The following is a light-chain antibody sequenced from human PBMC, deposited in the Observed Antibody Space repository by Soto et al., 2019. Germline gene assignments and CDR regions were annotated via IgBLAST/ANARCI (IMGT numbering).Light chain of an antibody. CDR2: GIS. Sequence: EIVLTQSPGTLSLSPGERATFSCRASQSITKTYLAWYQQKPGQAPRLLIYGISVRATGIPDRFSGSGSGTDFTLTISRLEPEDFPVYYCQQYGSSPWTFGQGTKVDIK. CDR3: QQYGSSPWT. V-gene: IGKV3-20*01. CDR1: QSITKTY. J-gene: IGKJ1*01.